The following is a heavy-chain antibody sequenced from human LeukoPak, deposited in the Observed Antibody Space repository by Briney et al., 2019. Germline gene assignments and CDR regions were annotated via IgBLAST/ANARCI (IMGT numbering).Heavy chain of an antibody. CDR3: ARADVIAAAGDY. V-gene: IGHV1-46*01. CDR2: INPSGGST. Sequence: ASVKVSCKASGYTFTSYYMHWVRQAPGQGLEWMGIINPSGGSTSYAQKFQGRVTMTRDMSTSTVYMELSSLRSDDTAVYYCARADVIAAAGDYWGQGTLVTVSS. CDR1: GYTFTSYY. D-gene: IGHD6-13*01. J-gene: IGHJ4*02.